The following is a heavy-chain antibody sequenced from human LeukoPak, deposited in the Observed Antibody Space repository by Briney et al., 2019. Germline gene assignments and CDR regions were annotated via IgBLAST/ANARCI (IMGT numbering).Heavy chain of an antibody. V-gene: IGHV1-69*02. J-gene: IGHJ6*03. D-gene: IGHD4-17*01. Sequence: SVKVSCKVSGYTLTELSMHWVRQAPGQGLEWMGRIIPILGIANYAQKFQGRVTITADESTSTAYMELSSLRSEDTAVYYCATQGGDLYYYYMDVWGKGTTVTVSS. CDR1: GYTLTELS. CDR2: IIPILGIA. CDR3: ATQGGDLYYYYMDV.